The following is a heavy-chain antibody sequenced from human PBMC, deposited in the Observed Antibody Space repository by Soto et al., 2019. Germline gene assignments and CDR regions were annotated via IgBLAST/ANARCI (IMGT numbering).Heavy chain of an antibody. V-gene: IGHV1-18*01. CDR3: ARWYCSSTSCRSNAFDI. CDR2: ISTYNGNT. Sequence: QVQLVQSGVEVKKPGASVKVSCKASGYTFTSYGITWVRQAPGQGLEWMGWISTYNGNTNDAKKLQGRVTMTKDTAPSIAYRELRSLKSDDTAVYYCARWYCSSTSCRSNAFDIWGQGTMVTVSS. CDR1: GYTFTSYG. J-gene: IGHJ3*02. D-gene: IGHD2-2*01.